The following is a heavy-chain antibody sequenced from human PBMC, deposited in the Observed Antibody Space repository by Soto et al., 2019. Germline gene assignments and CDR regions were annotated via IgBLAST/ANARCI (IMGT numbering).Heavy chain of an antibody. CDR2: INPNSGGT. D-gene: IGHD3-22*01. J-gene: IGHJ4*02. Sequence: ASVKVSCKASGYTFTGYYMHLVRQAPGQGLEWMGWINPNSGGTNYAQKFQGRVTMTRDTSISTAYMELSRLRSDDTAVYYCARDFDSSGYYYDYWGQGTLVTVSS. V-gene: IGHV1-2*02. CDR1: GYTFTGYY. CDR3: ARDFDSSGYYYDY.